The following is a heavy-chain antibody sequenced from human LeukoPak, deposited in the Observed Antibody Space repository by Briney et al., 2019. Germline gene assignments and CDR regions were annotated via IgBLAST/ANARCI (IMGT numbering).Heavy chain of an antibody. CDR3: ARLGWELWGHYYYYYGMDV. Sequence: PSQTLSLTCTVSGGSISSGSYYWSWIRQPAGKGLEWIGRIYTSGSTNYNPSLKSRVTISVDTSKNQFSLKLSPVTAADTAVYYCARLGWELWGHYYYYYGMDVWGQGTTVTVSS. D-gene: IGHD1-26*01. J-gene: IGHJ6*02. CDR1: GGSISSGSYY. CDR2: IYTSGST. V-gene: IGHV4-61*02.